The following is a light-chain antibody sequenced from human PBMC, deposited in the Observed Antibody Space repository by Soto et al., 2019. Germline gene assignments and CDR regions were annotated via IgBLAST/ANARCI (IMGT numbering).Light chain of an antibody. Sequence: DIQLTQSPSSLSASVGDSITISCLASQSISRNSNWYQQMPGKAPNLLIYAARDLQSGVPGRFSGSGSGTEFNLPVSSLQPEDLATYYCQQSNSTLYTLGQGTKLDI. CDR3: QQSNSTLYT. V-gene: IGKV1-39*01. J-gene: IGKJ2*01. CDR1: QSISRN. CDR2: AAR.